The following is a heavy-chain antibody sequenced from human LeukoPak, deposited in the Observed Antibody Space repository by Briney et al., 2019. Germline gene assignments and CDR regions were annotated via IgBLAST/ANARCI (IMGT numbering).Heavy chain of an antibody. V-gene: IGHV1-69*04. CDR3: ARALDIVVVPAWGGFDY. CDR2: IIPILGIA. CDR1: GGTFSSYA. J-gene: IGHJ4*02. D-gene: IGHD2-2*03. Sequence: SVKVSCKASGGTFSSYAISWVRQAPGQGLEWMGRIIPILGIANYAQKFQGRVTITADKSTSTAYMELSSLRSEDTAVYYCARALDIVVVPAWGGFDYWGQGTLVTVSS.